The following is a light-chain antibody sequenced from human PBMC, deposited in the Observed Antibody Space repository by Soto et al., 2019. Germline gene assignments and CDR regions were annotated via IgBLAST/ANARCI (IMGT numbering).Light chain of an antibody. J-gene: IGKJ1*01. Sequence: EVVMTQSPATLSVSLGDRATLSCRASQSFSSNLAWYQQKPGQGPRLLIYGASTRATGIPARFSGSGSGTEFTLTISSLQSEDSAVYYCQQYNNWPPWTFGQGTKVDIK. CDR3: QQYNNWPPWT. V-gene: IGKV3-15*01. CDR1: QSFSSN. CDR2: GAS.